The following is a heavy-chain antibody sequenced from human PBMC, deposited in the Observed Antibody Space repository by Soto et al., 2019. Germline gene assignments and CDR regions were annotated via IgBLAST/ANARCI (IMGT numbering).Heavy chain of an antibody. Sequence: QGQLVQSGAEVKKPGASVKVSCTASGNTFTNFGVTWMRQPPGQGLEWMGWISAYTDDPNYAQKFQGRVTMTIGTSTSTAYLDLRSLTSDHTSVYYCARVRPGAKVWFDPWGQGTLVTVSS. CDR2: ISAYTDDP. V-gene: IGHV1-18*01. CDR1: GNTFTNFG. J-gene: IGHJ5*02. CDR3: ARVRPGAKVWFDP. D-gene: IGHD2-2*01.